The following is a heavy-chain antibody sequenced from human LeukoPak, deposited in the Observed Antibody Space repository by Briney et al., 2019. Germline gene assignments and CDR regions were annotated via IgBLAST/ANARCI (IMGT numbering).Heavy chain of an antibody. V-gene: IGHV3-53*01. CDR2: IYSGGST. CDR3: ARSREGNYFDY. CDR1: GFTVSSNY. J-gene: IGHJ4*02. Sequence: PGGSLRLSCAASGFTVSSNYMSWVRRAPGKGLEWVSVIYSGGSTYYADSVKGRFTISRDNSKNTLYLQMNSLRAEDTAVYYCARSREGNYFDYWGQGTLVTVSS.